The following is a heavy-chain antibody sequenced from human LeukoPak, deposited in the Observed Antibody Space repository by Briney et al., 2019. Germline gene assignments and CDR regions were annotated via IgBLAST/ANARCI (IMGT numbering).Heavy chain of an antibody. CDR3: ARERDTAMVGSDY. V-gene: IGHV3-21*01. CDR1: GFTFSSYS. J-gene: IGHJ4*02. Sequence: GGSLRLSCAASGFTFSSYSMNWVRQAPGKGLEWVSSISSSSSYIYYADSVKGRFTISRDNAKNSLYLQTNSLRAEDTAVYYCARERDTAMVGSDYWGQGTLVTVSS. D-gene: IGHD5-18*01. CDR2: ISSSSSYI.